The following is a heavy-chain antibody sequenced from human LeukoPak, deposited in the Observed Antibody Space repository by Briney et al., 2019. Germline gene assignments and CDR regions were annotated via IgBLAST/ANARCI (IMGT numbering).Heavy chain of an antibody. CDR1: GDSITSGGYY. V-gene: IGHV4-31*03. J-gene: IGHJ4*02. CDR3: ARDVLR. CDR2: IYKTGST. Sequence: TLSLTCTVSGDSITSGGYYWSWIRQRPGKGLEWIGYIYKTGSTYYNPSLKSRVTMSVDTSGNQFSLKLNSVTAADTAVYYCARDVLRWGQGTLVTVSS.